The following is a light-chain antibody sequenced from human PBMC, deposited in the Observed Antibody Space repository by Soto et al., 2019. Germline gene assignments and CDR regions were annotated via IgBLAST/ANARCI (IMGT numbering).Light chain of an antibody. Sequence: QSVLTQPPSVSGAPGQRVTISCTGRGSNIGAGFDVHWYQQLPGTVPKLLIHGNTNRPSGVPDRFSGSRSGASASLAITGLQAEDEANYSCQSYEGILGAVFGGGTKLTVL. CDR1: GSNIGAGFD. J-gene: IGLJ2*01. CDR3: QSYEGILGAV. CDR2: GNT. V-gene: IGLV1-40*01.